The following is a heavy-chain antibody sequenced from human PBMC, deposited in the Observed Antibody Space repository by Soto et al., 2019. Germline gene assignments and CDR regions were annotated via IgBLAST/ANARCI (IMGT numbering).Heavy chain of an antibody. CDR1: GFSLSTTGVG. D-gene: IGHD6-13*01. J-gene: IGHJ4*02. Sequence: SGPTLVNPTQTLTLTCTFSGFSLSTTGVGVSWIRQPPGKALEWLALIYWHDDKRYSPSLKSRLTITKDTSKNQVVLTMTNMDPVGTATYYCAHRGGAAVGLYYFEYWGQGALVIVS. V-gene: IGHV2-5*01. CDR2: IYWHDDK. CDR3: AHRGGAAVGLYYFEY.